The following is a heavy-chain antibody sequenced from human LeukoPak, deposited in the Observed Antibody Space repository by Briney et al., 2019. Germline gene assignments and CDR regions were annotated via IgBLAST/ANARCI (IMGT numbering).Heavy chain of an antibody. V-gene: IGHV1-69*05. D-gene: IGHD6-13*01. CDR2: IIPIFGTA. Sequence: SVKVSCKASGGTFSSYTISWVRQAPGQGLEWMGGIIPIFGTANYAQKFQGRVTITTDESTSTAYMELSSLRSEDTAVYYCARAIPAAGTVAFDIWGQGTMVTVSS. CDR3: ARAIPAAGTVAFDI. CDR1: GGTFSSYT. J-gene: IGHJ3*02.